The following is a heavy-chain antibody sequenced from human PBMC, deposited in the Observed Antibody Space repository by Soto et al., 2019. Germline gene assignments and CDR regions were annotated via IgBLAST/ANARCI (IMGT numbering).Heavy chain of an antibody. CDR2: ISTFNGNT. J-gene: IGHJ4*02. D-gene: IGHD2-21*01. V-gene: IGHV1-18*01. CDR3: ARHECCRFSPGDDIFDY. Sequence: WGRKPLGQGLEWMGGISTFNGNTNYAQMFQARVTMTADESTSTAYMELRSLRSEDTAVYYCARHECCRFSPGDDIFDYWGQGTPVTVSS.